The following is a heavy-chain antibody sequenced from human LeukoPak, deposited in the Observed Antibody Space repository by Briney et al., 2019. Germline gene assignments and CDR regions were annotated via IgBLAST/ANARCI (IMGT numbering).Heavy chain of an antibody. D-gene: IGHD2-15*01. CDR1: GFTFSSYG. CDR3: AKGAKRLGYCSGGTCYSNYDYCYMDV. CDR2: IRYDGSKK. V-gene: IGHV3-30*02. J-gene: IGHJ6*03. Sequence: GGSLRLSCAASGFTFSSYGMHWVRQAPGKGLEWVAFIRYDGSKKYYADSVKGRFTISRDNSKNTLYLQMNSLRAEDTAVYYCAKGAKRLGYCSGGTCYSNYDYCYMDVWGKGTTVTISS.